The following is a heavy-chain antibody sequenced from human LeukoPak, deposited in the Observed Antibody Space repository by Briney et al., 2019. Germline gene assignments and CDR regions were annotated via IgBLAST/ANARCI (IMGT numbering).Heavy chain of an antibody. CDR1: GGSISSRTYY. Sequence: SETLSLTCTVSGGSISSRTYYWGWIRQPPGKGLEWIGSIYYSGSTYYNPSLKSRVTISVDTSKNHFSLKLSSVTAADTAVYYCARLAVTFDSWGQGTLVTVSS. CDR3: ARLAVTFDS. J-gene: IGHJ4*02. V-gene: IGHV4-39*02. D-gene: IGHD4-17*01. CDR2: IYYSGST.